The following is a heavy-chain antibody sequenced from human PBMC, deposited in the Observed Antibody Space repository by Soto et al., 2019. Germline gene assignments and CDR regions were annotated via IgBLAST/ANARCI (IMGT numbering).Heavy chain of an antibody. D-gene: IGHD3-10*01. CDR3: SRAGSVLWFGELLYTFDY. CDR2: IYYSGST. CDR1: GGSISSSSYY. V-gene: IGHV4-39*01. J-gene: IGHJ4*02. Sequence: QLQLQESGPGLVKPSETLSLTCTVSGGSISSSSYYWGWIRQPPGKGLEWIGSIYYSGSTYYNASLKSRVTIPVDTSKNQFSLKLSSVTAADTAVYYCSRAGSVLWFGELLYTFDYWGQGTLVTVSS.